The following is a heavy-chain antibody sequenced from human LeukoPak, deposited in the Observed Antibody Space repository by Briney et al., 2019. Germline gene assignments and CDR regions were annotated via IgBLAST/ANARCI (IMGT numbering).Heavy chain of an antibody. CDR3: ARHRGSANYGDYWVDY. D-gene: IGHD4-17*01. J-gene: IGHJ4*02. CDR2: IYYSGST. V-gene: IGHV4-59*01. Sequence: SETLSLTCTVSGGSISSYHWSWIRQPPGKGLEWIGYIYYSGSTNYNPSLKSRVTISVDTSKNQFSLKLSSVTAADTAVYYCARHRGSANYGDYWVDYWGQGTLVTVSS. CDR1: GGSISSYH.